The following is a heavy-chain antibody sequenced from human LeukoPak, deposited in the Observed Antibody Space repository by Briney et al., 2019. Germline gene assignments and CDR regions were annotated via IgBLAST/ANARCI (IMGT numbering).Heavy chain of an antibody. V-gene: IGHV4-39*01. D-gene: IGHD1-26*01. CDR3: ASVLGARDY. CDR1: GGSISSSSYY. CDR2: IYYSGST. Sequence: PSETLSLTCTVSGGSISSSSYYWGWIRQPPGKGLEWIGSIYYSGSTYYNPSLKSRVTISVDTSKNQFSLKLSSVTAADTAVYYCASVLGARDYWGQGTLVTVAS. J-gene: IGHJ4*02.